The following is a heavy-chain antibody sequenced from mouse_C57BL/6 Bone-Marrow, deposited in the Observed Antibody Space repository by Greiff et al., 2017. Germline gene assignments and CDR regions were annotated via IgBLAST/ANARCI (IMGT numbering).Heavy chain of an antibody. V-gene: IGHV3-8*01. D-gene: IGHD2-4*01. CDR2: ISYSGST. CDR3: ARRGDDYGLNYYAMDY. CDR1: GYSITSDY. J-gene: IGHJ4*01. Sequence: EVQLVESGPGLAKPSQTLSLTCSVTGYSITSDYWNWIRKFPGNKLEYMGYISYSGSTYYNPSLKSRISITRDTSKNQYYLQLNSVTTEDTATYYCARRGDDYGLNYYAMDYWGQGTSVTVSS.